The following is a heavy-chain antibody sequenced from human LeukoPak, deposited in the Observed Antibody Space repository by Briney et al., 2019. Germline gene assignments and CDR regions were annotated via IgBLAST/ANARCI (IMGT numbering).Heavy chain of an antibody. D-gene: IGHD3-3*01. CDR1: GFTFSSYA. V-gene: IGHV3-30-3*01. CDR3: ARVSRSESGIY. J-gene: IGHJ4*02. CDR2: VSYDGTNK. Sequence: PGRSLRLSCAASGFTFSSYAMNWVRQAPGKGLEWVAVVSYDGTNKYYADSVKGRFTISRDNSKNTLDLQINSLRAEDTAVYYCARVSRSESGIYWGQGTLVTVSS.